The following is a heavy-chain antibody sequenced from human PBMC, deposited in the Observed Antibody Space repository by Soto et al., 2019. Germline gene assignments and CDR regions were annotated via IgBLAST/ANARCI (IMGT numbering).Heavy chain of an antibody. J-gene: IGHJ1*01. CDR2: IHYSGST. Sequence: PSETLSLTCTVSGDSISSYYWSWIRQPPGKGLEWIGYIHYSGSTNYNPSLKSRVTISVDTSKNQFSLKVTSVTAADTAMYYCAIGYCSGSSCYVFAHRSQGSVVTVPQ. CDR1: GDSISSYY. D-gene: IGHD2-2*01. V-gene: IGHV4-59*01. CDR3: AIGYCSGSSCYVFAH.